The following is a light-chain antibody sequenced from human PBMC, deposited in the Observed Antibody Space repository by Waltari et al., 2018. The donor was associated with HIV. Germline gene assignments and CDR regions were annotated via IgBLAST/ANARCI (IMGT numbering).Light chain of an antibody. CDR2: GKN. CDR1: IPRPYS. CDR3: HSRDGSGSHP. Sequence: SSELTQDPSVSVPLGLTVRITCQGDIPRPYSASWYQQKPAQAPVLVIYGKNTRPSGIPDRFSGSRSGNTASLTITGAQAEDEADYYCHSRDGSGSHPFGGGTKVTVV. J-gene: IGLJ3*02. V-gene: IGLV3-19*01.